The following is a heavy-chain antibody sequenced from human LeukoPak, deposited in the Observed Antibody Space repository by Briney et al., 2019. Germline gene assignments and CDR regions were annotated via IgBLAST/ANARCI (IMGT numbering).Heavy chain of an antibody. CDR2: INAGNGNT. V-gene: IGHV1-3*01. Sequence: ASVKVSCKASGYTFTSYAMHWVRQAPGQRLEWMGWINAGNGNTKYSQKFQGRVTITRDTSASTAYMELSRLRSDDTAVYYCARDALGYSSSWSLNYFDYWGQGTLVTVSS. D-gene: IGHD6-13*01. CDR3: ARDALGYSSSWSLNYFDY. CDR1: GYTFTSYA. J-gene: IGHJ4*02.